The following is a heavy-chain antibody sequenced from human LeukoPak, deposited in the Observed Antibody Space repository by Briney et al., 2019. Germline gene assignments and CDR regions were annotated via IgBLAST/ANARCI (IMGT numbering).Heavy chain of an antibody. CDR2: ISSSSSYI. CDR1: GFTFTTYW. CDR3: AMQRILDYYDSSGYFDY. V-gene: IGHV3-21*01. Sequence: GGSLRLSCAASGFTFTTYWMGWVRQAPGKGLEWVSSISSSSSYIYYADSVKGRFTISRDNAKNSLYLQMNSLRAEDTAVYYCAMQRILDYYDSSGYFDYWGQGTLVTVSS. D-gene: IGHD3-22*01. J-gene: IGHJ4*02.